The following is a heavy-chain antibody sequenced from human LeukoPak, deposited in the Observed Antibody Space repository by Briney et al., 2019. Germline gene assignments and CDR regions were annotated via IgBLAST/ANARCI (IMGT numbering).Heavy chain of an antibody. V-gene: IGHV4-4*02. J-gene: IGHJ6*03. CDR2: IYHSGST. CDR1: GDSISSSSW. D-gene: IGHD3-9*01. CDR3: ARGGASASYDILTGHYYYYMDV. Sequence: SETLSLTCAVSGDSISSSSWWSWVRQPPGKGLEWIGEIYHSGSTNYNPSLKSRVTISVDKSKNQFSLKLSSVTAADTAVYYCARGGASASYDILTGHYYYYMDVWGKGTTVTVSS.